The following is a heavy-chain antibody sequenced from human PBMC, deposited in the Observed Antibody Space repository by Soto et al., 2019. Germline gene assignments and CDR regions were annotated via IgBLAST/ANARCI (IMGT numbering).Heavy chain of an antibody. CDR3: AKGLRDYYGMDV. D-gene: IGHD4-17*01. Sequence: GGSLRLSCAASGFTFSSYAMSWVRQAPGKGLEWVSAISGSGGSTYYADSVKGRFTISRDNSKNTLYLQMNSLRAEDAAVYYCAKGLRDYYGMDVWGQGTTVTVSS. CDR1: GFTFSSYA. CDR2: ISGSGGST. J-gene: IGHJ6*02. V-gene: IGHV3-23*01.